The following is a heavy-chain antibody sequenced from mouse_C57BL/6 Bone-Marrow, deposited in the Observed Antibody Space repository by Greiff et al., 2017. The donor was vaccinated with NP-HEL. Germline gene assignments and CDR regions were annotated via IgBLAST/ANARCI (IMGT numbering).Heavy chain of an antibody. CDR2: IHPNSGST. CDR1: GYTFTSYW. J-gene: IGHJ2*01. D-gene: IGHD1-2*01. V-gene: IGHV1-64*01. CDR3: ASLITTAYFDY. Sequence: QVQLQQPGAELVKPGASVKLSCKASGYTFTSYWMHWVKQRPGQGLEWIGMIHPNSGSTNYNEKFKSKATLTVDKSSSTAYRQLSSLTSEDSAVYYCASLITTAYFDYWGQGTTLTVSS.